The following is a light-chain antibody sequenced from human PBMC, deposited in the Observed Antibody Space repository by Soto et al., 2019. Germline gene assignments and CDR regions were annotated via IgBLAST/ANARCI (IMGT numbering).Light chain of an antibody. V-gene: IGLV2-14*01. CDR2: EVT. Sequence: QSALTQPASVSGSPGQSITVSCTGTSSDIGGYNYVSWYQQHPGKAPKLMVYEVTNRPSGVSDRFSGSKSGNTASLTISGLQADDEGYYYCSSYAGSSVVFGGGTKLTVL. CDR3: SSYAGSSVV. J-gene: IGLJ2*01. CDR1: SSDIGGYNY.